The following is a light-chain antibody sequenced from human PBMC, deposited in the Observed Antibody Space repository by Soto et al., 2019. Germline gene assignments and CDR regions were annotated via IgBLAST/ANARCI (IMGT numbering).Light chain of an antibody. CDR3: QQYGSSGT. CDR1: QSVSNNY. J-gene: IGKJ1*01. CDR2: GAS. V-gene: IGKV3-20*01. Sequence: IVLTQSPGTLSLSQGERATLSCRASQSVSNNYLAWYQQKPGQAPRLLIYGASNRATGIPDRFSGSGSGTDSTLTISRLEPEDFAVYYCQQYGSSGTFGQGTKVDI.